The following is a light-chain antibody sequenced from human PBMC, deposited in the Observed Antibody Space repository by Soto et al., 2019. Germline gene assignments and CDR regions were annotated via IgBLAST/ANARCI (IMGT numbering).Light chain of an antibody. CDR2: AAS. V-gene: IGKV1-8*01. CDR3: QQYYSYPQIT. Sequence: AIRMTQSPSSLSASTGDRVTITCRASQGISSYLAWYQQKPGKAPKLLIYAASTLQSGVPSRFSGSGSGTDFTLTISCLQSEDFVTYYCQQYYSYPQITFGQGTRLEIK. J-gene: IGKJ5*01. CDR1: QGISSY.